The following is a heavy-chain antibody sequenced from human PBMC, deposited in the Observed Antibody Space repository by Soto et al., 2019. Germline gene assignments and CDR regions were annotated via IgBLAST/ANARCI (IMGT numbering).Heavy chain of an antibody. V-gene: IGHV1-3*01. J-gene: IGHJ4*02. D-gene: IGHD3-10*01. CDR2: INAANGHT. CDR3: ATQDFESGRSHLDY. Sequence: QVQVVQSGAEVKRPGASVKVSCKASGYTFTHYAIHWVRQAPGQTPELMGWINAANGHTKYSQTFQGRVTLTRDTSATTAYMELSSLSSEDTAVYYCATQDFESGRSHLDYWGQGTLVTVSS. CDR1: GYTFTHYA.